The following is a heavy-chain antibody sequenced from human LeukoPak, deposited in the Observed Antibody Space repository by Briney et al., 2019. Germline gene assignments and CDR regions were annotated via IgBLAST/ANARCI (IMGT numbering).Heavy chain of an antibody. V-gene: IGHV3-43*01. J-gene: IGHJ4*02. Sequence: GGSLRLSCAASGFTFDDYTMHWVRQAPGTGLEWVALISRDGRNTHYADSVKGRFTVSRDDSMNSLYLHMNSLRREDTALYYCAKDDLTGTYDVPYWGQGTPVTVSS. CDR2: ISRDGRNT. CDR3: AKDDLTGTYDVPY. D-gene: IGHD1-7*01. CDR1: GFTFDDYT.